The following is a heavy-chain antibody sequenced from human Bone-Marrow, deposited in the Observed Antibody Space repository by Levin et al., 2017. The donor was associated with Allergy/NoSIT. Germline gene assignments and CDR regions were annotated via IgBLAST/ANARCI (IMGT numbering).Heavy chain of an antibody. J-gene: IGHJ6*02. Sequence: PGGSLRLSCAASGFTFSSYWMHWVRQAPGKGLVWVSRINSDGSSTSYADSVKGRFTISRDNAKNTLYLQMNSLRAEDTAVYYCARIERHLVPRYYYYYGMDVWGQGTTVTVSS. CDR2: INSDGSST. V-gene: IGHV3-74*01. CDR3: ARIERHLVPRYYYYYGMDV. CDR1: GFTFSSYW. D-gene: IGHD6-13*01.